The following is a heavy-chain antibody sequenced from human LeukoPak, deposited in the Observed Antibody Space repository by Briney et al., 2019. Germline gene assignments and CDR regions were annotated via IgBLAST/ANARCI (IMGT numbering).Heavy chain of an antibody. CDR3: AKDSLTTVVTPGAGGDY. Sequence: GGSLRLSCTVSGFTFSDDYMNWIRQAPGKGLEWISYIGRGSNTFYYKPSVKGRFTISRDDAKNTLYLQMNSLRAEDTAVYYCAKDSLTTVVTPGAGGDYWGQGTLVTVSS. J-gene: IGHJ4*02. CDR1: GFTFSDDY. CDR2: IGRGSNTF. D-gene: IGHD4-23*01. V-gene: IGHV3-11*01.